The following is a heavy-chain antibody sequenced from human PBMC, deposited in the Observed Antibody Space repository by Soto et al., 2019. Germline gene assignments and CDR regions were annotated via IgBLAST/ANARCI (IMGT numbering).Heavy chain of an antibody. CDR1: GFTFSSYS. D-gene: IGHD4-17*01. CDR2: FSGSSGST. V-gene: IGHV3-23*01. J-gene: IGHJ4*02. Sequence: PGGSLRLSCAGSGFTFSSYSMSWVRQAPGKGLEWVSTFSGSSGSTYYADSVKGRFTISRDNSKNTLYLQMNSLRGEDTAVYYCAKVKTTVTSFEYLGQGTLVPFCS. CDR3: AKVKTTVTSFEY.